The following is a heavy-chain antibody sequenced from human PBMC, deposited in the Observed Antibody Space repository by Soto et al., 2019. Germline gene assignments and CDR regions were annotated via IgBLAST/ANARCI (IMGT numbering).Heavy chain of an antibody. J-gene: IGHJ6*02. Sequence: EVQLVESGGGLVKPGGSLRLSCAASGFTFSNAWMNWVRQAPGKGLEWVGRIKSKTDGGKTDYAAPVKGRFTISRDDSKNTLYLQMNSLKTEDTAVYYCTTGPPSGSPSYYYGMDVWGQGTTVTVSS. V-gene: IGHV3-15*07. CDR3: TTGPPSGSPSYYYGMDV. CDR2: IKSKTDGGKT. CDR1: GFTFSNAW.